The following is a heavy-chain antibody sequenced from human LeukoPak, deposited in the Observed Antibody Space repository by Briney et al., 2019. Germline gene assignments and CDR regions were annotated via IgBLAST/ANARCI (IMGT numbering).Heavy chain of an antibody. J-gene: IGHJ4*02. V-gene: IGHV3-21*04. Sequence: GGPLRLSCEVSGFTFSSYRMNWVRQAPGKGLEWVASISTGSNFIYYADSVKGRFTISRDNAKNSLYLEMHSLRAEDTALYYCARNLGVGPNFDYRGQGTLVTVSS. D-gene: IGHD1-26*01. CDR1: GFTFSSYR. CDR3: ARNLGVGPNFDY. CDR2: ISTGSNFI.